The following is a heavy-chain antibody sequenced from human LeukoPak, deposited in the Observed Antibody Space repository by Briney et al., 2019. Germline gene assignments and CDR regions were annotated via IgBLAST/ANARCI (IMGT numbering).Heavy chain of an antibody. D-gene: IGHD6-19*01. CDR1: GFTFRSYE. CDR3: ARDLQWLAFDY. Sequence: PGGSLRLSCAASGFTFRSYEMNWVRQAPGKGLEWVSYISSSGSTIHYADSVKGRFSISRDNAKNSLSLQMNSLRAEDTAVYYCARDLQWLAFDYWGQGTLVTVSS. CDR2: ISSSGSTI. V-gene: IGHV3-48*03. J-gene: IGHJ4*02.